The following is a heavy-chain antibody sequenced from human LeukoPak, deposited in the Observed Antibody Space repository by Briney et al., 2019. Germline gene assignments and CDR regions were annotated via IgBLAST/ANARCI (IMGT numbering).Heavy chain of an antibody. CDR2: IYTSGST. V-gene: IGHV4-4*07. D-gene: IGHD3-22*01. CDR3: ARAPAGYYYDSSGSYYGMDV. J-gene: IGHJ6*02. CDR1: GGSISSYY. Sequence: SETLSLTCTVSGGSISSYYWSWIRQPAGKGLEWIGRIYTSGSTNYNPSLKSRVTISVDTSKNQFSLKLSSVTAADTAVYYCARAPAGYYYDSSGSYYGMDVWGQGTTVTVSS.